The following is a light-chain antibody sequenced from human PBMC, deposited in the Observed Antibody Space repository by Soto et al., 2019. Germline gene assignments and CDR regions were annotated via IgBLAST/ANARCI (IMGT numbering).Light chain of an antibody. CDR3: QQYNSYRYT. Sequence: DIQMTQSPSTLSASVGDRVTITCRASQSISSWLAWYQQKPGKAPKLLIYDVSSLESGAPSRFSGSGSGREVTLIISSVPPDVFGAYYCQQYNSYRYTFCHGTKLEIK. CDR2: DVS. CDR1: QSISSW. J-gene: IGKJ2*01. V-gene: IGKV1-5*01.